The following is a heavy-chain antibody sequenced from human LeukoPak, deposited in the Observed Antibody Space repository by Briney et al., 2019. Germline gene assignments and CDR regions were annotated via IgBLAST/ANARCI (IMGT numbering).Heavy chain of an antibody. D-gene: IGHD3-22*01. CDR2: INPSGGST. CDR1: GYTFSSYY. Sequence: ASVKVSCKASGYTFSSYYMHWVRRAPGQGLEWMAIINPSGGSTSYAQKFQGRVTMTRDMSTSTVYMELSSLRSEDTAVYYCAWGSPYYYDSSGYYYDYWGQGTLVTVSS. CDR3: AWGSPYYYDSSGYYYDY. J-gene: IGHJ4*02. V-gene: IGHV1-46*01.